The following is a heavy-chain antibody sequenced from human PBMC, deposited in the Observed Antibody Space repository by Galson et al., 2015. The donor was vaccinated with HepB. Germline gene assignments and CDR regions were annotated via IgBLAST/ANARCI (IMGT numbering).Heavy chain of an antibody. V-gene: IGHV1-2*06. CDR3: ARDQHY. J-gene: IGHJ4*02. CDR2: INPNSGGT. Sequence: SVKVSCKASGYIFTGYFMHWVRQAPGQGLEWMGRINPNSGGTDYAQKFQGRVTMTRDTSISTAYMELNGLISDDTAVYYCARDQHYWGQGTLVTVSS. CDR1: GYIFTGYF.